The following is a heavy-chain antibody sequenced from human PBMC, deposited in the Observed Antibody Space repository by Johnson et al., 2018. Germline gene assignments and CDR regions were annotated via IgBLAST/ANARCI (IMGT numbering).Heavy chain of an antibody. V-gene: IGHV3-74*01. Sequence: VQLQESGGGAVQPGGSLRLSCAASGFTFSSYWMHWVRQAPGKGLVWVSRIISDGSGTTYADSVKGRLTISRDNAKNTLYLQMKSLRAEDTAVYYCARNKRNYYNSSPAFDIWGQGTMVTVSS. CDR2: IISDGSGT. D-gene: IGHD3-22*01. CDR3: ARNKRNYYNSSPAFDI. CDR1: GFTFSSYW. J-gene: IGHJ3*02.